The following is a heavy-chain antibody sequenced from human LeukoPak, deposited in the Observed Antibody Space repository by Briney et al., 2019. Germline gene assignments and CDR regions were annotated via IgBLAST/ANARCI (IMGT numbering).Heavy chain of an antibody. CDR2: ISNSGST. V-gene: IGHV4-59*11. D-gene: IGHD2-15*01. J-gene: IGHJ6*03. Sequence: SETLSLTCTVSGGSISSHYWTWIRQSPVKGLEWIGDISNSGSTSYNPSLKSRVTISIDTSQNQFSLKLSSANAAEKAVYYCARDDLVGYFSYYYMDVWGKGTTVTDSS. CDR3: ARDDLVGYFSYYYMDV. CDR1: GGSISSHY.